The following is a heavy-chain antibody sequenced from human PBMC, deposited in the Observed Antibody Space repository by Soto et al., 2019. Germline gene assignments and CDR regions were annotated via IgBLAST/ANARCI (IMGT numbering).Heavy chain of an antibody. Sequence: SETLSLTCTVSGGSISRYCWRWIRQPSGKGLEGIGRSYPSGSTNYSPSLKSRVTMSVDTSKNQLSLKLSSVTAADTAVYYCARGEIGNGYGTDVWGQGTKVTVSS. D-gene: IGHD2-8*01. J-gene: IGHJ6*02. CDR2: SYPSGST. CDR1: GGSISRYC. CDR3: ARGEIGNGYGTDV. V-gene: IGHV4-4*07.